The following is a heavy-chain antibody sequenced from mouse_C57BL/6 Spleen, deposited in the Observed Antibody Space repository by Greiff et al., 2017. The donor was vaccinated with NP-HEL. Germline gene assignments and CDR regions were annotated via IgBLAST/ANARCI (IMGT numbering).Heavy chain of an antibody. D-gene: IGHD1-1*01. Sequence: QVQLQQPGAELVKPGASVKLSCKASGYTFTSYWMQWVNQRPGQGLEWIGEIDPSDSYTNYNQKFKGKATLNVDTSSSTAYMQLSSLTSDYSSVYYFAGYYGSIFADWGQGTLVTVSA. J-gene: IGHJ3*01. CDR3: AGYYGSIFAD. CDR1: GYTFTSYW. V-gene: IGHV1-50*01. CDR2: IDPSDSYT.